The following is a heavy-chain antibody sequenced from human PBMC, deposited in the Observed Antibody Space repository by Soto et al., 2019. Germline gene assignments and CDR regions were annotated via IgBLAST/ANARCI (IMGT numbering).Heavy chain of an antibody. Sequence: GEPLKISCKGSGYSFTSYWIGWARPVPGKGLEWMGVIYPGESDTRYSTSFQGQVTISANKSIGTAYLQWGSLKASDTAMYYCAKPDSSSWYLVFDIWGQGTMVTVSS. D-gene: IGHD6-13*01. CDR3: AKPDSSSWYLVFDI. J-gene: IGHJ3*02. CDR2: IYPGESDT. CDR1: GYSFTSYW. V-gene: IGHV5-51*01.